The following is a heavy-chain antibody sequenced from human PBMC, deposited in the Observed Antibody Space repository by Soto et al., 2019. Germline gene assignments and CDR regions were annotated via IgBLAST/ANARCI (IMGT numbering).Heavy chain of an antibody. CDR3: ARDHGFWESHDDYYGMDV. V-gene: IGHV1-18*01. J-gene: IGHJ6*02. CDR1: GYTFTSYG. Sequence: QVQLVQSGAEVKKPGASVKVSCKASGYTFTSYGISWVRQAPGQGLEWMGWISAYNGNTNYAQKLQGRVTMTTDTPTSTDDIELRSLRSDDTAVYYCARDHGFWESHDDYYGMDVWGQGTTVTFSS. CDR2: ISAYNGNT. D-gene: IGHD3-10*01.